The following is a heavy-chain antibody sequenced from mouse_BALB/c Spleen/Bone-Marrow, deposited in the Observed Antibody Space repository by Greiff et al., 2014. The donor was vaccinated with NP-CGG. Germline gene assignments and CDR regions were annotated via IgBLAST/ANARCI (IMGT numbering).Heavy chain of an antibody. CDR1: GFNIKDTY. CDR2: IDPANGNT. V-gene: IGHV14-3*02. Sequence: VQLQQSGAVLVKPGASVKLSCTASGFNIKDTYMHWVKQRPEQGLEWIGRIDPANGNTKYDPKSQGKATITADTSSNTAYLQLSSLTSEDTAVYCCATYYRYDRRFAYWGQGTLVTVSA. J-gene: IGHJ3*01. D-gene: IGHD2-14*01. CDR3: ATYYRYDRRFAY.